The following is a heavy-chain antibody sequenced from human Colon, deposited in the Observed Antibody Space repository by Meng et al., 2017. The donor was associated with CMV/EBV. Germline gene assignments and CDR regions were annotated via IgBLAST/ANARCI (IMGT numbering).Heavy chain of an antibody. CDR2: MYFSGIA. Sequence: QMQPQESGPGLGKPAETLALPCTASGDPISSGSHSWAWFRQPPGKRLEWIGSMYFSGIADYNPSLKSRVTISLHATQKQFSLRLTSVTAADSAVYFCARDLTNKWFYYWGQGTLVTVSS. V-gene: IGHV4-39*07. CDR1: GDPISSGSHS. CDR3: ARDLTNKWFYY. J-gene: IGHJ4*02. D-gene: IGHD1-26*01.